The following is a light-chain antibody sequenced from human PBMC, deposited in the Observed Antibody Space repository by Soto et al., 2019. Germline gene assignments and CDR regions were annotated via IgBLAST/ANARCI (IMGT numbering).Light chain of an antibody. V-gene: IGKV3-11*01. CDR2: DTS. CDR3: QQRNSWPRT. J-gene: IGKJ1*01. CDR1: QSINNY. Sequence: EIGLTQSLATLSLSPGERATHACRASQSINNYLAWYQQKPGQAPRLLIYDTSNRAAAVPARFSGSGSGTDFTLTISSLEPEDSAVYYCQQRNSWPRTFGQGTKVEVK.